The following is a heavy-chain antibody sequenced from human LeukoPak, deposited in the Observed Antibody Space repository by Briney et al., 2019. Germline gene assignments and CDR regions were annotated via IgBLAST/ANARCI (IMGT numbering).Heavy chain of an antibody. Sequence: ASVKVSCKASGYTFTSYYMHWVRQAPGQGLEWMGIINPSGGSTSYAQKFQGRVTMTRDTSTSTVYMELSSLGSEDTAVYYCARAYSNYYYGMDVWGQGTTVTVSS. D-gene: IGHD6-13*01. CDR1: GYTFTSYY. CDR2: INPSGGST. V-gene: IGHV1-46*01. CDR3: ARAYSNYYYGMDV. J-gene: IGHJ6*02.